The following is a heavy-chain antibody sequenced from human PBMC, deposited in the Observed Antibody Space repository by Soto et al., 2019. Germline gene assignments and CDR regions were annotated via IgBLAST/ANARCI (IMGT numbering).Heavy chain of an antibody. D-gene: IGHD2-15*01. CDR2: IYYSGST. Sequence: QLQLQESGPGLVKPSETLSLTCTVSGGSISSSSYYWGWIRQPPGKGLEWIGSIYYSGSTYYNPSLKRRVTISVDTSKNQFSLKLSSVTAADTAVYYCARPGCSGGSCYFDYWGQGTLVTVSS. CDR1: GGSISSSSYY. CDR3: ARPGCSGGSCYFDY. V-gene: IGHV4-39*01. J-gene: IGHJ4*02.